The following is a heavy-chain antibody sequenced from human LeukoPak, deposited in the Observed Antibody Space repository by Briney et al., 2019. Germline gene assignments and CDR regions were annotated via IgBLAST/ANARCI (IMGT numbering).Heavy chain of an antibody. V-gene: IGHV3-48*03. J-gene: IGHJ6*04. CDR3: AELGITMIGGV. CDR1: GFTFSSYA. Sequence: GGSLRLSCAASGFTFSSYAMSWIRQAPGKGLEWVSYISSSGSTICYVDSVKGRFTISRDNAKNSLYLQMNSLRAEDTAVYYCAELGITMIGGVWGKGTTVTISS. CDR2: ISSSGSTI. D-gene: IGHD3-10*02.